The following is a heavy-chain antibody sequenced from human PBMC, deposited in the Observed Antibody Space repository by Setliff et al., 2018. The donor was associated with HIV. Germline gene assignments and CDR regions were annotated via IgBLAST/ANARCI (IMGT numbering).Heavy chain of an antibody. Sequence: NPSETLSLTCTVSGGSISSYYGSWIRQSAGKGLEWIGRIYTSGSANYNPSLKSRVTMSVDTSKNQFSLKLTSVTAADTAVYYCARELMWRGALHYFYYMDVWGEGTTVTVSS. CDR3: ARELMWRGALHYFYYMDV. V-gene: IGHV4-4*07. J-gene: IGHJ6*03. CDR1: GGSISSYY. D-gene: IGHD1-26*01. CDR2: IYTSGSA.